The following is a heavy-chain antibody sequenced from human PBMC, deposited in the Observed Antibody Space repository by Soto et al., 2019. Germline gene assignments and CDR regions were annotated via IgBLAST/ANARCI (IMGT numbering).Heavy chain of an antibody. CDR2: ISAYNGNT. CDR1: GYTFTSYG. D-gene: IGHD4-17*01. J-gene: IGHJ5*02. V-gene: IGHV1-18*01. CDR3: ARVFSGRRNYGDYPQWFDP. Sequence: ASVKVSCKASGYTFTSYGISWVRQAPGQGLEWMGWISAYNGNTNYAQKLQGRVTMTTDTSTSTAYMELRSLRSDDTAVYYCARVFSGRRNYGDYPQWFDPWGQGTLVTVSS.